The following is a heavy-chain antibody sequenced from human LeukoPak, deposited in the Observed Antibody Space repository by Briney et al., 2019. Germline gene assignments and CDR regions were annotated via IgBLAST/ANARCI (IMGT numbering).Heavy chain of an antibody. J-gene: IGHJ3*02. D-gene: IGHD3-22*01. Sequence: SETLSLTCSVSGDSIIGYYWGWIRQPPGKGLEWIGYIYYSGSTNYNPSLKSRVTISVDTSKNQFSLKLSSVTAADTAVYYCARDRPAYYYDSCEAFDIWGQGTMVTVSS. CDR1: GDSIIGYY. CDR3: ARDRPAYYYDSCEAFDI. CDR2: IYYSGST. V-gene: IGHV4-59*01.